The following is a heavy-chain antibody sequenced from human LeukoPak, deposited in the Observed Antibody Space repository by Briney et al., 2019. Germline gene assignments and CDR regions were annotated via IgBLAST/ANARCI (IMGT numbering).Heavy chain of an antibody. J-gene: IGHJ4*02. CDR2: ITGEGDIT. Sequence: GGSLRLSCAASGFTFGDYAMHWVRQPPGKGLEWLSLITGEGDITYHADSVKGRFTISRDNNENSLYLQMNSLRTEDTALHYCAKAIPTGDYVFDSWGQGTLVIVS. CDR1: GFTFGDYA. D-gene: IGHD4-17*01. V-gene: IGHV3-43*02. CDR3: AKAIPTGDYVFDS.